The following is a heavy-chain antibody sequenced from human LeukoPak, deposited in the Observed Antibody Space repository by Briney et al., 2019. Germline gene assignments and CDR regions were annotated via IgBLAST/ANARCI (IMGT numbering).Heavy chain of an antibody. V-gene: IGHV4-39*01. J-gene: IGHJ4*02. D-gene: IGHD1-26*01. CDR1: GASITTTSFD. CDR3: ARSKGGTGFDY. CDR2: TSSSGTA. Sequence: PSETLSLTCGVSGASITTTSFDWAWIRQPPGQDLEWIATTSSSGTAYYNPSLMSRVTISVDTSKNQFSLDLRSVTAADTGLFYCARSKGGTGFDYWGQGILVIVSS.